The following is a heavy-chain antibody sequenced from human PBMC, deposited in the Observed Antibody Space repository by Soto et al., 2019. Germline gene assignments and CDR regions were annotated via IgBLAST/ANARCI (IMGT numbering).Heavy chain of an antibody. Sequence: GGSLSHSYAASAFTFDEYDMTWVRQTPGKGPEWVANIKPDGSEQYYVDSVKGRFTISRDNANNSLYLQMNSLRAEDTAVYFCARGNWNYYYGFDVWGQGTTVNVSS. CDR1: AFTFDEYD. V-gene: IGHV3-7*01. J-gene: IGHJ6*02. CDR2: IKPDGSEQ. D-gene: IGHD1-20*01. CDR3: ARGNWNYYYGFDV.